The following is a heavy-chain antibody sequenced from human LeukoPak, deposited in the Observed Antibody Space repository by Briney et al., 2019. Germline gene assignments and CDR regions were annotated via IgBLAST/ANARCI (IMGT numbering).Heavy chain of an antibody. CDR1: GYSISSGYY. CDR3: ARDEGDCGSGRKENYYYYMDV. D-gene: IGHD3-10*01. J-gene: IGHJ6*03. CDR2: IHYTGST. V-gene: IGHV4-38-2*02. Sequence: SETLSLTCTVSGYSISSGYYWSWIRQPPGKGLEWIGNIHYTGSTTYNASLKSRVTISVETSKNQFSLKLSSVTAADTAVYYWARDEGDCGSGRKENYYYYMDVWGKGTTVTISS.